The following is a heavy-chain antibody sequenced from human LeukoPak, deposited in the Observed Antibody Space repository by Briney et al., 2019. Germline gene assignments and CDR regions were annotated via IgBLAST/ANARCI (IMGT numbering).Heavy chain of an antibody. J-gene: IGHJ4*02. Sequence: GGSLRLSCAASGFTFSSNWMHWVRQAPGKGLVWVSRINSDGRTTTYADSVKGRFTISRDKAKNSLYLHMNSLRAEDTALYYCARDRAAAGPEGYLDFWGQGTLVTVSS. V-gene: IGHV3-74*03. CDR3: ARDRAAAGPEGYLDF. CDR2: INSDGRTT. CDR1: GFTFSSNW. D-gene: IGHD6-13*01.